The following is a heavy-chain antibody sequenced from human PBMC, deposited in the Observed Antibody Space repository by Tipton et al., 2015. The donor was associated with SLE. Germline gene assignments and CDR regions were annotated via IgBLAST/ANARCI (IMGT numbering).Heavy chain of an antibody. CDR3: AKDTRLRYFDWLPPGTWDY. D-gene: IGHD3-9*01. Sequence: SLRLSCAASGFTFSSYGMHWVRQAPGKGLEWVAFIRYDGSNKYYADSVKGRFTISRDNPKNTLYLQMNSLRAEDTAVYYCAKDTRLRYFDWLPPGTWDYWGQGTLVTVSS. V-gene: IGHV3-30*02. J-gene: IGHJ4*02. CDR1: GFTFSSYG. CDR2: IRYDGSNK.